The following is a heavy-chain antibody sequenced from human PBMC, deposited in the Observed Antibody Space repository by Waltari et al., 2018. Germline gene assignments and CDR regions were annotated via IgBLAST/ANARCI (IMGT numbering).Heavy chain of an antibody. D-gene: IGHD2-15*01. CDR2: VRGSGRT. V-gene: IGHV4-4*02. CDR1: GDSLNYW. CDR3: ARDRGRGLYLDT. J-gene: IGHJ4*02. Sequence: QLQLQESGPGLVKPSGTLSLICAVPGDSLNYWWRWVRQPPGKGLEWIGQVRGSGRTNYNPSFASRVTISLDTSTHQFALKMTSATAADTALYYCARDRGRGLYLDTWGQGILVTVSP.